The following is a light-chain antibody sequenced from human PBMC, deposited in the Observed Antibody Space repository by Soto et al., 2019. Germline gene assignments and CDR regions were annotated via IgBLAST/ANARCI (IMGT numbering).Light chain of an antibody. CDR2: AAS. CDR1: QGVSAC. J-gene: IGKJ2*01. CDR3: QQSYRTPHS. Sequence: DIQMTQSPSSLSASVGARVSITCRASQGVSACLLWYQQTPGKAPTVRSYAASNLLSGVPSRFSGSGSGTNFALTISCLQPEDFATYYCQQSYRTPHSFGQGTKLETK. V-gene: IGKV1-39*01.